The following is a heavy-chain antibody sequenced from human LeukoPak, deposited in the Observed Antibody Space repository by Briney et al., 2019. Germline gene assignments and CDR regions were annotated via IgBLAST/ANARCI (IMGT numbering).Heavy chain of an antibody. CDR3: AHEGDYCTNGVCYTGTFDY. D-gene: IGHD2-8*01. CDR2: IYWNYDN. CDR1: GFSLSTTGLD. J-gene: IGHJ4*02. Sequence: SGPTLVKPTQTLTLTCTFSGFSLSTTGLDVSWIRQPPVKTLEWLPPIYWNYDNRYTSSLKSRRTITKDTSKNQVVLTMTNMDPVDTATYYCAHEGDYCTNGVCYTGTFDYWGQGTLVTVSS. V-gene: IGHV2-5*01.